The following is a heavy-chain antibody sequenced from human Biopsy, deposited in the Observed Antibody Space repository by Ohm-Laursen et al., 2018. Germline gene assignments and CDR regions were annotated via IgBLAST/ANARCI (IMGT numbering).Heavy chain of an antibody. CDR2: IYHSGTT. J-gene: IGHJ6*02. CDR3: ARVDGEQLINSGMDV. Sequence: TLSFTCTVFAGAISSDGSYRSWIRQQPGKGLEWITYIYHSGTTFSNPSLGSRITISVNTSANRFSLSLTSVTAADTAVYYCARVDGEQLINSGMDVWGQGTTVTVSS. V-gene: IGHV4-31*03. CDR1: AGAISSDGSY. D-gene: IGHD1-1*01.